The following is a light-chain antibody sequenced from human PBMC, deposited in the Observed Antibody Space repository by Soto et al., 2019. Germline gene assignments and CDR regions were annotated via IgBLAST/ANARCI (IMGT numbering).Light chain of an antibody. Sequence: EIVMTQYPDTLSVSPVERATLSCKDSQNINNKLAWYQQKPGQVPSLLIFGASTTDTGVPDRFSGSGSGTEFTLTISGLQSEDFAVYYCQQYNDWPPFTFGPGTKVDIK. V-gene: IGKV3-15*01. CDR3: QQYNDWPPFT. CDR2: GAS. J-gene: IGKJ3*01. CDR1: QNINNK.